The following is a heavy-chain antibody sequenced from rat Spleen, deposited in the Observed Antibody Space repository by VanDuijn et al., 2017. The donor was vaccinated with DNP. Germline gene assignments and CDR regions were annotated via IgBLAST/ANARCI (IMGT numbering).Heavy chain of an antibody. Sequence: QVQLKESGPGLVQPSQTLSLTCTVSGLSLTNNSVHWIRQPPGKGLEWVGVFWSDGSTDYSSPLKSRLSISRDTSKSQVFLKVSSLQAEDTAIYFCTRSGISWYFDFWGPGTMVTVSS. D-gene: IGHD1-11*01. V-gene: IGHV2-1*01. CDR1: GLSLTNNS. CDR2: FWSDGST. J-gene: IGHJ1*01. CDR3: TRSGISWYFDF.